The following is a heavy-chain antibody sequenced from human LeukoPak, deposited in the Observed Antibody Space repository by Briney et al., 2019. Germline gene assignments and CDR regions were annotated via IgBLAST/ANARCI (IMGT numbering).Heavy chain of an antibody. CDR3: AKANYDFWSGYLYYFDY. CDR1: GSTFSSYG. D-gene: IGHD3-3*01. V-gene: IGHV3-23*01. Sequence: GGSLRLSCAASGSTFSSYGMHWVRQAPGKGLEWVSAISGSGGSTYYADSVKGRFTISRDNSKNTLYLQMNSLRAEDTAVYYCAKANYDFWSGYLYYFDYWGQGTLVTVSS. J-gene: IGHJ4*02. CDR2: ISGSGGST.